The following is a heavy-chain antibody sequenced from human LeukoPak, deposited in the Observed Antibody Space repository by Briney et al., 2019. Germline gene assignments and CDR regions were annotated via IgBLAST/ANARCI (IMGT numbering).Heavy chain of an antibody. CDR3: ARAIRL. CDR1: GFTLSSIG. V-gene: IGHV3-30*02. D-gene: IGHD1-1*01. J-gene: IGHJ4*02. Sequence: GGSLRLSCAASGFTLSSIGMQWVRHAHGKGLGWVAFIRDDGTNKYYAGSVKGRFTISRDNAKNSVYLQMNSLRAEDTGIYYCARAIRLWGQGTLVTVSS. CDR2: IRDDGTNK.